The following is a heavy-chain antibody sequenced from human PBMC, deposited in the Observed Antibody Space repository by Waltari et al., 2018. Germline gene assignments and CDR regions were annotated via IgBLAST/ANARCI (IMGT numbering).Heavy chain of an antibody. V-gene: IGHV3-30-3*01. CDR1: GFTFSSYA. J-gene: IGHJ1*01. CDR3: ARGGRAAADQYFQH. D-gene: IGHD6-13*01. CDR2: ISYDGSNK. Sequence: QVQLVESGGGVVKPGRSLRLSCAASGFTFSSYAMHWVRQAPGKGLEWVAVISYDGSNKYYADSVKGRFTISRDNSKNTLYLQMNSLRAEDTAVYYCARGGRAAADQYFQHWGQGTLVTVSS.